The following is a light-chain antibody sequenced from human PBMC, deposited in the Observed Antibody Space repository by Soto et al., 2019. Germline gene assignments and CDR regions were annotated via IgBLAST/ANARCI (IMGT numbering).Light chain of an antibody. J-gene: IGKJ3*01. CDR2: DAS. CDR3: QKRSNWPPEVT. V-gene: IGKV3-11*01. Sequence: EIVLTQSPDTLSLSPGERATLSCRASQSVSSSLAWYQQKPGQAPRLLIYDASKRATGIPARFSGSGSGTDFTLTISSLEPEDFAVYYCQKRSNWPPEVTFGPGTKVDIK. CDR1: QSVSSS.